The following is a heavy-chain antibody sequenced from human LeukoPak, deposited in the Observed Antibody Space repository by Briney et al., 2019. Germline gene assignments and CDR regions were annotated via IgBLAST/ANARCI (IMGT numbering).Heavy chain of an antibody. D-gene: IGHD3-22*01. CDR3: ARAILDSSGYYYVEFGFDY. Sequence: SETLSLTCTVSGGSISSSSYYWGWIRQPPGKGLEWIGYIYYSGSTNYNPSLKSRVTISVDASKNQFSLKLSSVTAADTAVYYCARAILDSSGYYYVEFGFDYWGQGTLVTVSS. CDR2: IYYSGST. V-gene: IGHV4-61*05. CDR1: GGSISSSSYY. J-gene: IGHJ4*02.